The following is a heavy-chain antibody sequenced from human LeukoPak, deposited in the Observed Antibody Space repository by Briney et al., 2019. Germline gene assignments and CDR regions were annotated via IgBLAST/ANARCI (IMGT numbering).Heavy chain of an antibody. J-gene: IGHJ3*02. CDR2: IYHSGST. CDR3: ARGYSSGWYDALDI. CDR1: GYSISSGYY. Sequence: SETLSLTCAVSGYSISSGYYWGWIRQPPGKGLEWIGGIYHSGSTYYNPSLKSRVTISVDTSKNQFSLKLSSVTAADTAVYYCARGYSSGWYDALDIWGQGTMVTVSS. D-gene: IGHD6-19*01. V-gene: IGHV4-38-2*01.